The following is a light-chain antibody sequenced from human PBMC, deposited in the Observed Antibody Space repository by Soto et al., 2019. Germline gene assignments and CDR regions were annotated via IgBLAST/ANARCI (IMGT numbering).Light chain of an antibody. CDR1: QNINSY. CDR2: TAS. J-gene: IGKJ1*01. Sequence: DIQMTQSPSSLSASIGDRVTITCRASQNINSYLNWYQQEPGKAHKLLISTASSLRSGVPSRFSGSRSGTDFTLTISSLQYEDFATYYCQQSYGTPRTFGQGTKVEIK. CDR3: QQSYGTPRT. V-gene: IGKV1-39*01.